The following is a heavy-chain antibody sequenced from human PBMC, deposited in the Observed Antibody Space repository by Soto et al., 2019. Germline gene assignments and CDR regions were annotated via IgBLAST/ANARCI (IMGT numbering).Heavy chain of an antibody. CDR2: IYHSGST. Sequence: SETLSLTCDVSSSSINSRYYWGWIRQTPGKGLEWIASIYHSGSTHYNPSLKSRATISVDTSNNQFSLRLSSVTAADTAIYYCARNTSGRNFGYWGQGTQVTVSS. V-gene: IGHV4-38-2*01. CDR1: SSSINSRYY. D-gene: IGHD6-19*01. CDR3: ARNTSGRNFGY. J-gene: IGHJ4*02.